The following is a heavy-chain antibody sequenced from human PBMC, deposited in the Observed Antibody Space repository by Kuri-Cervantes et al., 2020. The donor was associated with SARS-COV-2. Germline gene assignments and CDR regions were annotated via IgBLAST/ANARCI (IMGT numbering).Heavy chain of an antibody. Sequence: SVKVSCKASGGTFSSYAISWVRQAPGQGLEWMGGIIPIFGTANYAQKFQGRVTITTDESTSTAHMELSSLRSEDTAVYYCARTYSSSAYWYFDLWGRGTLVTVSS. CDR3: ARTYSSSAYWYFDL. CDR2: IIPIFGTA. CDR1: GGTFSSYA. D-gene: IGHD6-6*01. J-gene: IGHJ2*01. V-gene: IGHV1-69*05.